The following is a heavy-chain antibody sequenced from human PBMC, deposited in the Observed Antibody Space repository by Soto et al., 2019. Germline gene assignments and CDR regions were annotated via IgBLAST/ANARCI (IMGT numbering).Heavy chain of an antibody. D-gene: IGHD6-13*01. Sequence: GSLRLSCAASGFTFSSYSMNWVHQAPGKGLEWVSYISSSSSTIYYADSVKGRFTISRDNAKNSLYLQMNSLRDEDTAVYYCARGPRTYSSSWYPDYWGQGTLVTVSS. J-gene: IGHJ4*02. CDR2: ISSSSSTI. CDR1: GFTFSSYS. CDR3: ARGPRTYSSSWYPDY. V-gene: IGHV3-48*02.